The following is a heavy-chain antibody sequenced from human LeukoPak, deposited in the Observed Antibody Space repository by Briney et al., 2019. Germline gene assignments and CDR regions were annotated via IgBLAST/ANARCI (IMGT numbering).Heavy chain of an antibody. CDR3: AKRDSDPIRFDY. Sequence: GGSLRLSCAASGFTFSSYAMSWVRQAPGKGLEWVSTITSPGGRISYADSVKGRFTISRDNSENTLYLQKNSRRAEDTAVYYCAKRDSDPIRFDYWGQGTLVTVSS. CDR2: ITSPGGRI. CDR1: GFTFSSYA. J-gene: IGHJ4*02. V-gene: IGHV3-23*01. D-gene: IGHD1-26*01.